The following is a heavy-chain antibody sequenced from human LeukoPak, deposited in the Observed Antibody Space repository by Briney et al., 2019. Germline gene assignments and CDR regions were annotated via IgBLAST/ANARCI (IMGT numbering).Heavy chain of an antibody. Sequence: PGGSLRLSCAASGFTFSSYGMHWVRQAPGKGLEWVAFIRYDGSNKYYADSVKGRFTISRDNSKNTLYLQMNSLRAEDTAVYYCAKLRLRLGELSYFDYWGQGTLVTVSS. J-gene: IGHJ4*02. CDR1: GFTFSSYG. D-gene: IGHD3-16*02. CDR3: AKLRLRLGELSYFDY. V-gene: IGHV3-30*02. CDR2: IRYDGSNK.